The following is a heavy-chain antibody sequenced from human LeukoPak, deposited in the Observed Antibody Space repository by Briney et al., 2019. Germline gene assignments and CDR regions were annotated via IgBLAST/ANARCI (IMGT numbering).Heavy chain of an antibody. CDR3: ARGPYYYDSSGYYHASGMDV. J-gene: IGHJ6*02. CDR2: ISSSSSYI. D-gene: IGHD3-22*01. CDR1: GFTFSSYS. Sequence: GGSLGLSCAASGFTFSSYSMNWVRQAPGKGLEWVSSISSSSSYIYYADSVKGRFTISRDNAKNSLYLQMNSLRAEDTAVYYCARGPYYYDSSGYYHASGMDVWGQGTTVTVSS. V-gene: IGHV3-21*01.